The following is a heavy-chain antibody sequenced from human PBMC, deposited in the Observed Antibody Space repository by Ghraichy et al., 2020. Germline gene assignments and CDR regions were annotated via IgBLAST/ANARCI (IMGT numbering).Heavy chain of an antibody. CDR2: INHSGST. CDR1: GGSFSDYS. CDR3: ARGLTRSGMDV. Sequence: SETLSLTCAVYGGSFSDYSWSWIRQPPGKGLEWIGEINHSGSTNYNPSLKSRVTISVDTSKNQFSLKLSSMTAADTAVYYCARGLTRSGMDVWGQGTTVTVSS. D-gene: IGHD1-14*01. V-gene: IGHV4-34*01. J-gene: IGHJ6*02.